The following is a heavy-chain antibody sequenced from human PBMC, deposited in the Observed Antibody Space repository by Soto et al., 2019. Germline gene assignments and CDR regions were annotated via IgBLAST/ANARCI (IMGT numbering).Heavy chain of an antibody. J-gene: IGHJ4*01. CDR2: MIYRGTA. CDR3: ARYDFVAYYFDI. CDR1: GPSITSYY. Sequence: SETLSLTCSVSGPSITSYYWSWIRRPPGKGLEWIGYMIYRGTANYNPSLKSRVTISVETSKNQFSLNLSSVSTADTAMYFCARYDFVAYYFDIWGPGTLVTVSS. D-gene: IGHD3-3*01. V-gene: IGHV4-59*01.